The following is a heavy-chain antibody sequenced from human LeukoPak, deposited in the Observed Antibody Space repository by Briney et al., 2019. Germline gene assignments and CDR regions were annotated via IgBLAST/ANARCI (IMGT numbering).Heavy chain of an antibody. CDR2: ISYDGSNK. D-gene: IGHD6-13*01. CDR3: AKDGGTGRIAAPGADY. Sequence: GGSLRLSCAASGFTFSSYGMHWVRQAPGKGLEWVALISYDGSNKYYTDSVKGRFTISRDDSKNTYLQMNRLRAEDAAVYYCAKDGGTGRIAAPGADYWGQGTLVTVSS. V-gene: IGHV3-30*18. CDR1: GFTFSSYG. J-gene: IGHJ4*02.